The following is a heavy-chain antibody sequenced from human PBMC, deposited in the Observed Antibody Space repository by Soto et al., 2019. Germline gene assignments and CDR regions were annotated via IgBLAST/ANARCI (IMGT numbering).Heavy chain of an antibody. J-gene: IGHJ6*02. CDR3: ARHPPRVLVAAIMGYYYNGIDV. CDR2: IDPSDSYT. CDR1: GYSFTSYW. D-gene: IGHD2-15*01. V-gene: IGHV5-10-1*01. Sequence: ESLKISCKGSGYSFTSYWISWVRQMPGKGLEWMGRIDPSDSYTNYSPPFQGHVTISADKSISTAYLQWSSLKASDTAMYYCARHPPRVLVAAIMGYYYNGIDVWGQGPTVTVSS.